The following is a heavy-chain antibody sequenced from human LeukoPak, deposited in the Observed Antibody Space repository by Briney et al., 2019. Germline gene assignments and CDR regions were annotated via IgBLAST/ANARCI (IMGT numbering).Heavy chain of an antibody. CDR2: ISYDGSNK. J-gene: IGHJ5*02. V-gene: IGHV3-30*18. Sequence: PGRSLRLSCAASGFTFSSYGMHWVRQAPGKGLEWVAVISYDGSNKHYADSVKGRFTISRDNSKNTLYLQMNSLRAEDTAVYYCAKGTTLRPWGQGTLVTVSS. CDR1: GFTFSSYG. D-gene: IGHD1-14*01. CDR3: AKGTTLRP.